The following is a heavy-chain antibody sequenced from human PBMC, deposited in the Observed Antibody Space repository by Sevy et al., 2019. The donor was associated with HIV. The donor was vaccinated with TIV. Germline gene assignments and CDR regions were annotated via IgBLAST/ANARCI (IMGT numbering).Heavy chain of an antibody. D-gene: IGHD1-1*01. CDR2: VSSSGSSI. Sequence: GGSLRLSCAASGFTFSSYEMNWVRQAPGKGLEWLSYVSSSGSSIYYADSVKSRVTISRDNAKNSLYLQMNSLRAEDTAVYYCARGGRHRDVYNGKDGFDIWGQGTMVTVSS. J-gene: IGHJ3*02. CDR3: ARGGRHRDVYNGKDGFDI. CDR1: GFTFSSYE. V-gene: IGHV3-48*03.